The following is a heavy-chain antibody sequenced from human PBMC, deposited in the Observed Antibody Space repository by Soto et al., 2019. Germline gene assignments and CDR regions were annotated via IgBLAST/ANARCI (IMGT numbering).Heavy chain of an antibody. CDR1: GGSVSSGSYY. Sequence: SETLSLTCTVSGGSVSSGSYYWSWIRQPPGKGLEWIGYIYYSGSTNYNPSLKGRVTISVDTSKNQFSLKLSSVTAADTAVYYCARDGGYSNYYYYYGMDVWGQGTTVTVSS. CDR2: IYYSGST. D-gene: IGHD4-4*01. V-gene: IGHV4-61*01. J-gene: IGHJ6*02. CDR3: ARDGGYSNYYYYYGMDV.